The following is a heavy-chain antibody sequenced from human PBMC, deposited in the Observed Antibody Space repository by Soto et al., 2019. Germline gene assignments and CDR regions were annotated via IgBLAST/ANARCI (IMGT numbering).Heavy chain of an antibody. D-gene: IGHD5-12*01. CDR1: GFTFSDYY. CDR3: ARDLVNSDGYTSLDY. J-gene: IGHJ4*02. V-gene: IGHV3-11*01. CDR2: ISSSGSTI. Sequence: GGSLRLSCAASGFTFSDYYMSWIRQAPGKGLEWVSYISSSGSTIYYADSVKGRFTISRDNAKNSLYLQMNSLRAEDTAVYYCARDLVNSDGYTSLDYWGQGTLVTVSS.